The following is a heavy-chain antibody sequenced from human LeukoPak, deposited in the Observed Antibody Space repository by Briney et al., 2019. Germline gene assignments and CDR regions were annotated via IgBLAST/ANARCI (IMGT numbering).Heavy chain of an antibody. CDR3: AKDLSGYSSSWYPFDY. V-gene: IGHV3-30*02. J-gene: IGHJ4*02. CDR1: GFTFSSYG. Sequence: GGSLRLSCAASGFTFSSYGMHWVRQAPGKGLEWVAFIRYDGSNKYYADSVKGRFTISRDNSKNTLYLQMNSLRAEDTAVYYCAKDLSGYSSSWYPFDYWGQGTLVTVSS. CDR2: IRYDGSNK. D-gene: IGHD6-13*01.